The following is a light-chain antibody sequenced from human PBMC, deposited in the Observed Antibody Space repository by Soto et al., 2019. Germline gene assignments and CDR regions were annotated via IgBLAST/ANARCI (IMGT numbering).Light chain of an antibody. CDR3: QQYRDLPQT. J-gene: IGKJ1*01. CDR2: NSS. Sequence: EIMLTQSPGTLSLSPGERATLSCRASQSVRSNYLAWYQQKPGQAPRLLIYNSSTRATGIPDRFSGSGSGTDFTLTISRLEPEDFALYYCQQYRDLPQTFGQGTQVEIK. CDR1: QSVRSNY. V-gene: IGKV3-20*01.